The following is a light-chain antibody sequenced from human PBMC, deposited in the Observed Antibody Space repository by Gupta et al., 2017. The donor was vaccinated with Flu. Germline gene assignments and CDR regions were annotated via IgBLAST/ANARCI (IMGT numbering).Light chain of an antibody. CDR2: KVS. CDR3: MQGTHWPWT. CDR1: QSLLYSDGYTY. V-gene: IGKV2-30*01. J-gene: IGKJ1*01. Sequence: IACRSSQSLLYSDGYTYVNWFQQRPGQSPRRLIYKVSKRDSGVPDRFSGSGSGTDFTLEISRVEAEDVGIYYCMQGTHWPWTFGQGTKVEIK.